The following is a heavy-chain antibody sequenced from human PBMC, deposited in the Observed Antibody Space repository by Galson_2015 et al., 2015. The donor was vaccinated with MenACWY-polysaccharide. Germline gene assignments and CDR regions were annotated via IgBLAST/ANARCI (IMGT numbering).Heavy chain of an antibody. CDR3: TRDRPIDY. CDR2: IRCKASGETT. CDR1: GFTFGDYA. V-gene: IGHV3-49*03. J-gene: IGHJ4*02. Sequence: LRLSCAASGFTFGDYALAWFRQAPGKGLEWVGFIRCKASGETTGYAASVKGRFAISRDDSKSTAYLQMNSLQTEDTAIYYCTRDRPIDYWGQGTLVTVSS.